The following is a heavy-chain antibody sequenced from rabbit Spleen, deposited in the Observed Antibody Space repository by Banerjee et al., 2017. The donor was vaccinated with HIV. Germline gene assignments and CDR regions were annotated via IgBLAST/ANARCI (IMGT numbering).Heavy chain of an antibody. CDR2: IEGGSSGTA. D-gene: IGHD1-1*01. J-gene: IGHJ4*01. Sequence: QSLEESGGDLVKPGASLTLTCTASGVSFSTNDYMCWVRQAPGKGLEWIACIEGGSSGTAYHATWAKGRFTISKTSSTTVTLQMTSLTAADTATYFCARDLADVIGWNFGWWGQGTLVTVS. CDR3: ARDLADVIGWNFGW. CDR1: GVSFSTNDY. V-gene: IGHV1S40*01.